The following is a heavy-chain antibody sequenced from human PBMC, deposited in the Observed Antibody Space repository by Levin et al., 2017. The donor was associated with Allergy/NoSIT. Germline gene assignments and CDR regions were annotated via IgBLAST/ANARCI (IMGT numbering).Heavy chain of an antibody. V-gene: IGHV3-9*01. CDR3: AKDGGGYCSSTSCYYYYGMDV. J-gene: IGHJ6*02. CDR2: ISWNSGSI. D-gene: IGHD2-2*03. Sequence: GGSLRLSCAASGFTFDDYAMHWVRQAPGKGLEWVSGISWNSGSIGYADSVKGRFTISRDNAKNSLYLQMNSLRAEDTALYYCAKDGGGYCSSTSCYYYYGMDVWGQGTTVTVSS. CDR1: GFTFDDYA.